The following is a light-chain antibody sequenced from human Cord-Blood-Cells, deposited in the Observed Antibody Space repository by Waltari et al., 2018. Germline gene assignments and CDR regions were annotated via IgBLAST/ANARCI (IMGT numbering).Light chain of an antibody. CDR1: QSVSSY. Sequence: EIVLTQSPATLSLSPGERATLSSRASQSVSSYLAWYQQKPGQAPRLLIYDASNRATGIPAMFSGSGSGTDFTLTISSLEPEDFAVYYCQQRSNWPPYSFGQGTKLEIK. CDR3: QQRSNWPPYS. V-gene: IGKV3-11*01. J-gene: IGKJ2*03. CDR2: DAS.